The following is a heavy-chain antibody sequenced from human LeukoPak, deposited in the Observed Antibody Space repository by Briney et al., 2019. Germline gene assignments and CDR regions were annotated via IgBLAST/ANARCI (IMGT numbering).Heavy chain of an antibody. V-gene: IGHV4-31*03. CDR1: GGSISSGGYY. CDR3: ARSRTGTRAQAFDY. CDR2: IYYSGST. Sequence: SQTLSLTCTVSGGSISSGGYYWSWIRQHPGKGLEWIGYIYYSGSTYYNPSLKSRVTISVDTSKNQFSLKLSSVTAADTAVYYCARSRTGTRAQAFDYWGQGTLVTVSS. J-gene: IGHJ4*02. D-gene: IGHD1-7*01.